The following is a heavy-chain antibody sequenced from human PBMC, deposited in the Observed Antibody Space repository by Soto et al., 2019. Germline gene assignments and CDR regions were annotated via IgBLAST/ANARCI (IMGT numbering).Heavy chain of an antibody. D-gene: IGHD3-10*01. CDR2: IYYSGST. V-gene: IGHV4-30-4*01. CDR3: ASAQGSGFLVS. J-gene: IGHJ4*02. Sequence: QVQLQESGPGLVKPSQTLSLTCTVSGGSISSGDYYWSWIRQPPGKGLEWIGYIYYSGSTYYNPSLKRRVTISVDTSKHQFSLQLSSVTAADTAVYYCASAQGSGFLVSWGQGTLVTVSS. CDR1: GGSISSGDYY.